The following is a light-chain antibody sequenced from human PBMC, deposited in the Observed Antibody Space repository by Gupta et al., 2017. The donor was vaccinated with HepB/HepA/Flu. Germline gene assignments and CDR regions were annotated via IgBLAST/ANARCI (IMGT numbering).Light chain of an antibody. Sequence: DLVMHPSPDSLAVSLGERATINCKSSQSVLFRSNNKNYLAWYQQKPRQPPKLLIYWASTRESGVPDRFSGSGSGTEFPLTISSLQAEDVAVYYCQQFFRTRVLFGGGTRVEIK. CDR3: QQFFRTRVL. CDR1: QSVLFRSNNKNY. CDR2: WAS. J-gene: IGKJ4*02. V-gene: IGKV4-1*01.